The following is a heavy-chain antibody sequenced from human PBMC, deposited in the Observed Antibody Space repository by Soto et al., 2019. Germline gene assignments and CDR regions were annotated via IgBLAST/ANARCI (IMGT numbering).Heavy chain of an antibody. CDR3: ASANWGAAAGSLYY. CDR1: GGSISSYY. J-gene: IGHJ4*02. Sequence: SETLSLTCTVSGGSISSYYWSWIRQPPGKGLEWIGYIYYSGSTNYNPSLKSRVTISVDTSKNQFSLKLSSVTAADTAVYYCASANWGAAAGSLYYCGQGTLVTVSS. CDR2: IYYSGST. D-gene: IGHD6-13*01. V-gene: IGHV4-59*01.